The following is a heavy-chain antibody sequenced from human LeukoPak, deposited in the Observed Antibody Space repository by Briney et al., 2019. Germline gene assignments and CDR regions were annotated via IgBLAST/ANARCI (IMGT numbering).Heavy chain of an antibody. V-gene: IGHV3-21*06. CDR1: GFTFSDYD. D-gene: IGHD6-25*01. CDR2: ISGGSSNI. Sequence: NPGGSLRLSCTASGFTFSDYDMNWVRLAPGKGLEWVSSISGGSSNIYYTDSAKGRFTISRDNAKNSLYLQMNSLRAQDTAVYYCARAFPPLRTSAAGDFWGQGTLVPVSS. CDR3: ARAFPPLRTSAAGDF. J-gene: IGHJ4*02.